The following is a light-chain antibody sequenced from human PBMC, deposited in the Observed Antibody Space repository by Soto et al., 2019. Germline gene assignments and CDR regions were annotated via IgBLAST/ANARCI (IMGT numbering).Light chain of an antibody. CDR2: EVT. Sequence: QSVLTQPASVSGSPGQSITISCTGTSSDVGSYNYVSWYQQHPGKAPELMVYEVTKRPSGVPNRFSGSKSGNTASLTISGLQPQDEAHYYCCSFAGTNTVIFGGGTKLTVL. V-gene: IGLV2-23*02. CDR1: SSDVGSYNY. CDR3: CSFAGTNTVI. J-gene: IGLJ2*01.